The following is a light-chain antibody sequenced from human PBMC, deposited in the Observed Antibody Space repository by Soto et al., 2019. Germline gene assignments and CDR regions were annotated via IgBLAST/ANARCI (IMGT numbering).Light chain of an antibody. Sequence: QSALTQPASVSWSPGQSITISCTGTSSDVGGYNYVSWYQQHPGKAPKLMIYDVSNRPSGVSNRFSGSKSGNTASLTISGLQAEDEADYYCSSYTSSSTPHVVFGGGTQLTVL. J-gene: IGLJ2*01. CDR2: DVS. CDR1: SSDVGGYNY. V-gene: IGLV2-14*01. CDR3: SSYTSSSTPHVV.